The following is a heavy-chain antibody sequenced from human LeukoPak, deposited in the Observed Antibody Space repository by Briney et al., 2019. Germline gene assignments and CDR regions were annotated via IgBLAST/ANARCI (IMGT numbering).Heavy chain of an antibody. J-gene: IGHJ4*02. Sequence: GESLKISCKASGYSFTNYWIGWVRQMPGEGLEWMGSIYPADSDTRNRPSFQGQVTISADKSINTAYLQLSSLKASDTAMYYCARQFEMVTAYDYRGQGTLVTVSS. D-gene: IGHD5-18*01. V-gene: IGHV5-51*01. CDR2: IYPADSDT. CDR1: GYSFTNYW. CDR3: ARQFEMVTAYDY.